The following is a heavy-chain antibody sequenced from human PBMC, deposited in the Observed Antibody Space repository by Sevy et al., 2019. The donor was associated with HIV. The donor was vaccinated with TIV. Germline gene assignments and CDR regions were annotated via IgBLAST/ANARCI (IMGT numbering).Heavy chain of an antibody. CDR2: ISYEGSNE. V-gene: IGHV3-30*04. J-gene: IGHJ4*02. CDR3: SRDWGTPSTASLYYCVF. Sequence: GGALRLSCAASTFTFGHYAMHWVRQAPGKGLQWVAGISYEGSNEYYTDSVKGRFTISRDNSKNTLNWEMNNLRVAYTALYYWSRDWGTPSTASLYYCVFWGQGIPVTVSS. D-gene: IGHD3-16*01. CDR1: TFTFGHYA.